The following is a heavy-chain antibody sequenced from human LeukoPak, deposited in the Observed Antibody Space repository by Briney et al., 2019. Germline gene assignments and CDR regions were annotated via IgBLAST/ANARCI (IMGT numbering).Heavy chain of an antibody. J-gene: IGHJ5*02. V-gene: IGHV3-7*01. CDR1: AFTFSSYG. D-gene: IGHD3-22*01. Sequence: GGSLRLSCAASAFTFSSYGMHWVRQAPGKGVGWVANIKQDGSEQYYVDSVKGRFTISRDHAKSSLYLQMISPRAEDTAVYYCARDLPPINYYDSSGYWFDPWGQGTLVTVSS. CDR2: IKQDGSEQ. CDR3: ARDLPPINYYDSSGYWFDP.